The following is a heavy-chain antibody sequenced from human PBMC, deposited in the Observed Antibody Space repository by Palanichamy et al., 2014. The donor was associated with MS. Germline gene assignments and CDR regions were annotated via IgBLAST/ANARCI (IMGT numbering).Heavy chain of an antibody. Sequence: QLVEVWGRAWSSLGGPVRLSCAASGFSFSSYSMDWVRQAPGKGLEWVSSNSRSSSYIYYADSVKGRFTISRDNAKNSLYLQMNSLRAEDTAVYYCARVRGGNCFDYWGQGTLVTVSS. CDR2: NSRSSSYI. J-gene: IGHJ4*02. CDR3: ARVRGGNCFDY. V-gene: IGHV3-21*01. D-gene: IGHD2-15*01. CDR1: GFSFSSYS.